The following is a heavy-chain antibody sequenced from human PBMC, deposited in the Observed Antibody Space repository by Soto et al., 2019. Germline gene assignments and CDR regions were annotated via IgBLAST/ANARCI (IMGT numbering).Heavy chain of an antibody. Sequence: SETLSLTCTVSGGSISRDDYYWTWIRQPPGKGLEWIGYIYYSGKTKYNPSLESRITISIDTSRNHFSLKLSSVSAADTAVYYCAGDRSNSPDYFDYWGQGTLVTVSS. V-gene: IGHV4-30-4*01. D-gene: IGHD4-4*01. J-gene: IGHJ4*02. CDR1: GGSISRDDYY. CDR3: AGDRSNSPDYFDY. CDR2: IYYSGKT.